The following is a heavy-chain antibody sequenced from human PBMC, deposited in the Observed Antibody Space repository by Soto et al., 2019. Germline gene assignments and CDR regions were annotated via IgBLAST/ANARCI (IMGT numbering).Heavy chain of an antibody. CDR3: ARNVYGSGSYYWFDP. J-gene: IGHJ5*02. Sequence: SLKISCKGSGYSFTSYWISWVRQMPGKGLEWMGRTDPSDSYTNYSPSFQGHVTISADKSISTAYLQWSSLKASDTAMYYCARNVYGSGSYYWFDPWGQGTLVTVSS. D-gene: IGHD3-10*01. V-gene: IGHV5-10-1*01. CDR2: TDPSDSYT. CDR1: GYSFTSYW.